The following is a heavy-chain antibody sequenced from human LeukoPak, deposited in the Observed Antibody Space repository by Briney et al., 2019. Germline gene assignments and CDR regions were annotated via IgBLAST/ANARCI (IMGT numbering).Heavy chain of an antibody. CDR1: GYSISSGYY. CDR2: IYHSGST. D-gene: IGHD3-22*01. J-gene: IGHJ5*02. Sequence: ASETLSLTCTVSGYSISSGYYWGWIRQPPGKGLEWIGSIYHSGSTYYNPSLKSRVTISVDTSKNQFSLKLSSVTAADTAVYYCARVITMIVVVTPLGFDPWGLGTLVTVSS. CDR3: ARVITMIVVVTPLGFDP. V-gene: IGHV4-38-2*02.